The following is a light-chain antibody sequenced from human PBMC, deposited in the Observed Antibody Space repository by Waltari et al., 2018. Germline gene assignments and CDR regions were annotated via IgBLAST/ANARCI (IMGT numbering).Light chain of an antibody. Sequence: DLVMTQSPDSLAVSLGERATINCKSSQSVLYSSNNKNYLALYQHKPGQHPKLLIYWASTRESGVPDRFSGSGSGTDFTLTISSLQAEDVAVYYCHQHYSTLTWTFGQGTKVEIK. CDR2: WAS. V-gene: IGKV4-1*01. CDR1: QSVLYSSNNKNY. J-gene: IGKJ1*01. CDR3: HQHYSTLTWT.